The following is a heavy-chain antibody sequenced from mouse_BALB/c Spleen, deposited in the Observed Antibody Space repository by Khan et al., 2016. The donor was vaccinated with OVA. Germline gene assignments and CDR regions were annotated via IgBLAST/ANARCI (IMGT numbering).Heavy chain of an antibody. J-gene: IGHJ3*01. CDR1: GFTFSDYY. Sequence: EVELVESGGGLVKPGGSLKLSCAASGFTFSDYYMYWVRQTPEKGLEWVATISAGGTYTYFQDSVKGRFTISRDDAKSNLYLQMTSLKSEDTAMYFCARGYYGNLFAYWGQGTLVTVST. CDR3: ARGYYGNLFAY. D-gene: IGHD2-1*01. CDR2: ISAGGTYT. V-gene: IGHV5-4*02.